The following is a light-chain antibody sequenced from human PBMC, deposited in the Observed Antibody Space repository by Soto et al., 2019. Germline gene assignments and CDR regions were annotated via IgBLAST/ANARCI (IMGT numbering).Light chain of an antibody. V-gene: IGLV1-47*01. CDR3: ASWDDTLSGRL. CDR1: SSNIGRKY. CDR2: KNN. J-gene: IGLJ2*01. Sequence: QPVLTEPPSASGTPGERVTISCSGSSSNIGRKYTYWYQEFRGTAPKLLIYKNNQRPSGVPDRFSGSKSGTSASLAISGLRSEDEADYYCASWDDTLSGRLFGGGTKLTVL.